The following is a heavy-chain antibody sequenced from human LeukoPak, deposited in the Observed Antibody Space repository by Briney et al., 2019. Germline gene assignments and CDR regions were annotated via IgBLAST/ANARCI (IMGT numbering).Heavy chain of an antibody. CDR3: ARASRTVTFDY. CDR1: GGSFSGYY. V-gene: IGHV4-34*01. CDR2: INHSGST. Sequence: PSETLSLTCAVYGGSFSGYYWSWIRQPPGKGLEWIGEINHSGSTNYNPSLKSRVTISVDTSKNQFSLKLSSVTAADTAVYYCARASRTVTFDYWGQGTLVTVSS. J-gene: IGHJ4*02. D-gene: IGHD4-17*01.